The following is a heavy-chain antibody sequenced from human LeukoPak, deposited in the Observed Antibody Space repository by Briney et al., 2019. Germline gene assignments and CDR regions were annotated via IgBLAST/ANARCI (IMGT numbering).Heavy chain of an antibody. V-gene: IGHV4-59*01. J-gene: IGHJ5*02. CDR1: GGSISSYY. Sequence: SETLSLTCTVSGGSISSYYWSWIRQPPGKGLEWIGYIYYSGSTNCNPSLKSRVTISVDTSKNQFSLKLSSVTAADTAVYYCARGDKYCSSTSCSYNWFDPWGQGTLVTVSS. D-gene: IGHD2-2*01. CDR3: ARGDKYCSSTSCSYNWFDP. CDR2: IYYSGST.